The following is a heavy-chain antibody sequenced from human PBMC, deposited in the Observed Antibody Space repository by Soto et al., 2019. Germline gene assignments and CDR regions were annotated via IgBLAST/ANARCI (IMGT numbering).Heavy chain of an antibody. CDR2: ISWNSGSI. CDR1: GFTFDDYA. D-gene: IGHD3-22*01. V-gene: IGHV3-9*01. CDR3: AKGVYYDSSGCMDV. Sequence: EVQLVESGGGLVQPGRSLRLSCAASGFTFDDYAMHWVRQAPGKGLEWVSGISWNSGSIGYADSVKGRFTISRNNAKNSLYLQMNSLRAEDTALYYCAKGVYYDSSGCMDVWGQGTTVTVSS. J-gene: IGHJ6*02.